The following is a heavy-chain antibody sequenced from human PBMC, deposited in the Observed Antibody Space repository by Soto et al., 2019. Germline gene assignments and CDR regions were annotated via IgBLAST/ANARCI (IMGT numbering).Heavy chain of an antibody. CDR2: ISYDGSNK. D-gene: IGHD3-22*01. V-gene: IGHV3-30*14. CDR3: ARDRLGSIYYDSSGYPKSVYGMDV. CDR1: GFTFSSYA. J-gene: IGHJ6*02. Sequence: HPGGSLRLSCAASGFTFSSYAMHWVRQAPGKGLEWVAVISYDGSNKYYADSVKGRFTISRDNSKNTLYLQMNSLRAEDTAVYYCARDRLGSIYYDSSGYPKSVYGMDVWGQGTTVTVSS.